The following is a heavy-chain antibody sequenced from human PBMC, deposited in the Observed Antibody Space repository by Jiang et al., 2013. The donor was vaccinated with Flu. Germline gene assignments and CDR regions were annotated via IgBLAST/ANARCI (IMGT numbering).Heavy chain of an antibody. CDR3: ARDNRAIAAAGIDY. V-gene: IGHV4-59*01. D-gene: IGHD6-13*01. J-gene: IGHJ4*02. CDR2: IYYSGST. Sequence: SGSGLVKPSETLSLTCTVSGGSISSYYWSWIRQPPGKGLEWIGYIYYSGSTNYNPSLKSRVTISVDTSKNQFSLKLSSVTAADTAVYYCARDNRAIAAAGIDYWGQGTLVTVSS. CDR1: GGSISSYY.